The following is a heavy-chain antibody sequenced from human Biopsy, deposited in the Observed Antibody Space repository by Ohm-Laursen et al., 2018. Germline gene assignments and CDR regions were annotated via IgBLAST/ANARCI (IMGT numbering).Heavy chain of an antibody. CDR1: GGFFNGYF. CDR2: ITQSGST. J-gene: IGHJ6*02. Sequence: SETLSLTCAVYGGFFNGYFWSWIRQPPGKGPEWIGDITQSGSTNYSPSLKSRVTISVDTAKKQFSLGLRSVTAADTAVYYCARVPLPGIGAAYQGRFLYGMDVWGQGTTVSVSS. V-gene: IGHV4-34*01. CDR3: ARVPLPGIGAAYQGRFLYGMDV. D-gene: IGHD6-13*01.